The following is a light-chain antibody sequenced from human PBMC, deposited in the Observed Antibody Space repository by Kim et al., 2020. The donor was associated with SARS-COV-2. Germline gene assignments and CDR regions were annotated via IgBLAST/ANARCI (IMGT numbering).Light chain of an antibody. CDR3: SSYTSTSTLV. CDR1: SSDIGGYNY. J-gene: IGLJ1*01. V-gene: IGLV2-14*03. Sequence: GQSITISCTGSSSDIGGYNYVSWYQQHPGKAPKLMIYDVSDRSSGVSTRFSGSKSGNTASLTISGLQAEDEADYYCSSYTSTSTLVFGTGTKVTVL. CDR2: DVS.